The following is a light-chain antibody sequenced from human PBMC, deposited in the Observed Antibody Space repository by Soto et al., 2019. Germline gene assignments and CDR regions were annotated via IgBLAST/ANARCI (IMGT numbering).Light chain of an antibody. Sequence: EVVLTQSPATLSLSPGERATLSCRASQTIRSNFLTWYQQKPGQAPRLLIYGASSRATGIPDRFSGSGSGTDFTLTISRLEPEDFAVYYCQQYGSSPWTFGQGTKVEIK. CDR1: QTIRSNF. CDR3: QQYGSSPWT. J-gene: IGKJ1*01. V-gene: IGKV3-20*01. CDR2: GAS.